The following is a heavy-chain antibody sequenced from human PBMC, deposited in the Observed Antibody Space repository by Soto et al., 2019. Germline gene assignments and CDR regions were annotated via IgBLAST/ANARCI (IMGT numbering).Heavy chain of an antibody. J-gene: IGHJ4*02. CDR2: ISWDGLAQ. Sequence: VQLVESGGGVVQPGRSLRLLCEGSGFPFSRYGMHWVRQAPGMGLEWVAVISWDGLAQYYGDSVRGRFTISRDNSQSTLYLQMNSLRTEDTAIYYCAKETIQVGGPNYFDYWGQGVLVTVSS. D-gene: IGHD1-1*01. V-gene: IGHV3-30*18. CDR3: AKETIQVGGPNYFDY. CDR1: GFPFSRYG.